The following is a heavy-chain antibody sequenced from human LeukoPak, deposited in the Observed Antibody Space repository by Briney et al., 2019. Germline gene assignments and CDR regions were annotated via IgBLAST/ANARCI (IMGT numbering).Heavy chain of an antibody. CDR3: ARDLVGSSSG. V-gene: IGHV1-46*01. D-gene: IGHD6-6*01. J-gene: IGHJ4*02. CDR1: GYTFTRYY. Sequence: ASVKVSCKASGYTFTRYYIHWVRQAPGQGLEWMGVINPSGGSTTHTRMFQGRVTMTRDTSTSTVYMDLSSLRSEDTAVYYCARDLVGSSSGWGQGTLVTVSS. CDR2: INPSGGST.